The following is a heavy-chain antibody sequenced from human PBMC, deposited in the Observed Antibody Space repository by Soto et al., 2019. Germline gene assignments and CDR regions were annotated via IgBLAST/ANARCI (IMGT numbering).Heavy chain of an antibody. CDR1: GGSISPYY. CDR3: ARLPGYCSGDSCRIDY. Sequence: SETLSLTCTVSGGSISPYYWSWIRQPPGKGLEWVGYIYYGGSTSYNPSLKSRVTISLETSKSQFSLRLNSVTAADTAVYFCARLPGYCSGDSCRIDYWGQGTLVTVSS. J-gene: IGHJ4*02. V-gene: IGHV4-59*08. D-gene: IGHD2-15*01. CDR2: IYYGGST.